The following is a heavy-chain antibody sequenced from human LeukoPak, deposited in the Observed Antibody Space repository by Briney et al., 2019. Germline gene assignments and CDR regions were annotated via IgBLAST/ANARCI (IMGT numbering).Heavy chain of an antibody. J-gene: IGHJ4*02. V-gene: IGHV4-39*01. D-gene: IGHD3-9*01. CDR2: IYYSGST. CDR1: GGSISSSSYY. CDR3: AWSSYDFLTGFYNPFDY. Sequence: SETLSLTCTVSGGSISSSSYYWGWIRQPPGKGLEWIGSIYYSGSTYYNPSLKSRVTISVDTSKNQFSLKLNSVTAADTAVYYCAWSSYDFLTGFYNPFDYWGQGTLVTVSS.